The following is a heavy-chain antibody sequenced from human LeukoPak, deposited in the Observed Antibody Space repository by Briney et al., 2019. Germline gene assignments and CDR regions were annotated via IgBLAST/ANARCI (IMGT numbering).Heavy chain of an antibody. J-gene: IGHJ5*02. Sequence: GRSLRLSCAASGFTFSSYGMHWVRQAPGKGPEWVAVISYDGSNKYYADSVKGRFTISRDNSKNTLYLQMNSLRAEDTAVYYCAKATIAAAGLNWFDPWGQGTLVTVSS. D-gene: IGHD6-13*01. CDR1: GFTFSSYG. V-gene: IGHV3-30*18. CDR2: ISYDGSNK. CDR3: AKATIAAAGLNWFDP.